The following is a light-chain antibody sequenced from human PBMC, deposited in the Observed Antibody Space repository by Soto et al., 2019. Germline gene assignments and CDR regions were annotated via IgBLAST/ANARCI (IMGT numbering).Light chain of an antibody. CDR3: QQYGYSPGLA. CDR1: QTIRGNY. V-gene: IGKV3-20*01. Sequence: EVVLTQSPGTVSLSPGERATLSGRASQTIRGNYLAWYQQKSGQAPRLLIYDATSRATDVPDRFSGSGSGTDFTLTISRLEPEDFAVYYCQQYGYSPGLAVGGGTKVEIK. CDR2: DAT. J-gene: IGKJ4*01.